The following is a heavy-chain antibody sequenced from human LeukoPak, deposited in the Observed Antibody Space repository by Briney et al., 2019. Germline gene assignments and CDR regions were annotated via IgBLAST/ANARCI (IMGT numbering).Heavy chain of an antibody. Sequence: ASVKVSCKASGYTFTGYYMHWVRQAPGQGLEWMGWINPNSGGTNYAQKFQGRVTMTRDTSISTAYMELSRLRSDDTAVYYCARDGQLLYLRYYYYMDVWGKGTTVTVSS. V-gene: IGHV1-2*02. D-gene: IGHD2-2*02. J-gene: IGHJ6*03. CDR1: GYTFTGYY. CDR3: ARDGQLLYLRYYYYMDV. CDR2: INPNSGGT.